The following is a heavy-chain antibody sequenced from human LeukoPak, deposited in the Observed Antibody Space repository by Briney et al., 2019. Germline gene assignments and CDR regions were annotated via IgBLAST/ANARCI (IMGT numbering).Heavy chain of an antibody. CDR1: GGSISSYY. CDR2: IYYSGST. V-gene: IGHV4-59*08. J-gene: IGHJ4*02. Sequence: SSETLSLTCTVSGGSISSYYWSWIRQPPGKGLEWIGYIYYSGSTNYSPSLKSRVTISVDTSKNQFSLKLSSVTAADTAVYYCARRSYYYDSSGYQSLFDYWGQGTLVTVSS. CDR3: ARRSYYYDSSGYQSLFDY. D-gene: IGHD3-22*01.